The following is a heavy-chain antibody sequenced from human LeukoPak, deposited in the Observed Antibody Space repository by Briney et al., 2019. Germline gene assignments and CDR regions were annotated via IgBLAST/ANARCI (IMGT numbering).Heavy chain of an antibody. CDR3: ARDGRGPREQWLVPGFDN. CDR2: INPNSGGT. V-gene: IGHV1-2*02. Sequence: GASVKVSCKASGGTFSSYAISWVRQAPGQGLEWMGWINPNSGGTNYAQKFQGRVTMTRDTSISTAYMELSRLRSDDAAVYYCARDGRGPREQWLVPGFDNWGQGTLVTVSS. CDR1: GGTFSSYA. D-gene: IGHD6-19*01. J-gene: IGHJ4*02.